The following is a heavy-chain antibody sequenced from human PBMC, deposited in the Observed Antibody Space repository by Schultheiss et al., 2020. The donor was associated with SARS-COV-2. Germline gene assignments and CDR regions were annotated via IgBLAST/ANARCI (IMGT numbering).Heavy chain of an antibody. V-gene: IGHV4-31*03. CDR2: IYYSGST. CDR3: ARDRSRDSSGRTGYFDY. J-gene: IGHJ4*02. Sequence: SETLSLTCTVSGGSISSGGYYWSWIRQHPGKGLEWIGYIYYSGSTYYNPSLKSRVTISVDTSKNQFSLKLSSVTAADTAVYYCARDRSRDSSGRTGYFDYWGQGTLVTVSS. D-gene: IGHD3-22*01. CDR1: GGSISSGGYY.